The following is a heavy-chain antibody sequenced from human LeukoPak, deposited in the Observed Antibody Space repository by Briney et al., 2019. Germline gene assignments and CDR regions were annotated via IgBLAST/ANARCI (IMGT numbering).Heavy chain of an antibody. Sequence: VASVKVSCKASGYTFTSYGITWVRQAPGHGLEWMGWISPYNGNTNYAQNLQGRVTMTTDTSTSTAYMELRSLQSDDTAVYCCARSGTAYCNGGSCYGSKFDPWGQGTLVTVSS. CDR2: ISPYNGNT. CDR1: GYTFTSYG. J-gene: IGHJ5*02. V-gene: IGHV1-18*01. CDR3: ARSGTAYCNGGSCYGSKFDP. D-gene: IGHD2-15*01.